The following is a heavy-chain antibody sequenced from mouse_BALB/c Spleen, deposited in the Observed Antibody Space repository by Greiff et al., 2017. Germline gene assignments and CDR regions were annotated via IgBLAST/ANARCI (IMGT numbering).Heavy chain of an antibody. CDR1: GFTFSDYY. V-gene: IGHV5-4*02. J-gene: IGHJ4*01. Sequence: VQLKESGGGLVKPGGSLKLSCAASGFTFSDYYMYWVRQTPEKRLEWVATISDGGSYTYYPDSVKGRFTISRDNAKNNLYLQMSSLKSEDTAMYYCARVLWDYAMDYWGQGTSVTVSS. D-gene: IGHD1-1*02. CDR3: ARVLWDYAMDY. CDR2: ISDGGSYT.